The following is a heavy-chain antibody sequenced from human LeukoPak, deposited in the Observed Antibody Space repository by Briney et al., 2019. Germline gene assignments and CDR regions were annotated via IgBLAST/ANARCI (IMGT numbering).Heavy chain of an antibody. D-gene: IGHD6-19*01. V-gene: IGHV1-46*01. CDR3: ARDLRNSGIAVAGFPDY. CDR1: GYTFTSYY. J-gene: IGHJ4*02. CDR2: INPSGGST. Sequence: ASVKVSCKASGYTFTSYYMHWVRQAPGQGLEWMGIINPSGGSTSYAQKFQGRVTMTRDMSTSTVYMELSSLRSEDTAVYYCARDLRNSGIAVAGFPDYWGQGTLVTVSS.